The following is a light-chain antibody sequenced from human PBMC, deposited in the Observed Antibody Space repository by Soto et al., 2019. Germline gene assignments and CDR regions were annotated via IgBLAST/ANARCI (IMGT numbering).Light chain of an antibody. CDR2: SNN. CDR3: AAWDDSLNGVV. CDR1: SSNIRSNT. Sequence: QAVVTQPPSASGTPGQRVTISCSGSSSNIRSNTVNWYQQLPGTAPKLLIYSNNQRPSGVPDRFSGSKSGTSASLAISGLQSGDEADYYCAAWDDSLNGVVFGGGTKLTVL. J-gene: IGLJ2*01. V-gene: IGLV1-44*01.